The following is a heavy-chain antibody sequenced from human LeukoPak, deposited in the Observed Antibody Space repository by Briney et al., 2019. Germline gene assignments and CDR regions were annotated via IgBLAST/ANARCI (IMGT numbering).Heavy chain of an antibody. CDR2: ITSGSSYR. V-gene: IGHV3-21*01. CDR1: GFTFSSYN. CDR3: ARDPYSGSYGNYYYYFMDV. Sequence: GGSLRLSCAASGFTFSSYNMNWVRQAPGKGLEWVSSITSGSSYRFYADSVKGRFTISRDNAKNSLYLQMNSLRAEDTAVYYCARDPYSGSYGNYYYYFMDVWGKGTTVTISS. J-gene: IGHJ6*03. D-gene: IGHD1-26*01.